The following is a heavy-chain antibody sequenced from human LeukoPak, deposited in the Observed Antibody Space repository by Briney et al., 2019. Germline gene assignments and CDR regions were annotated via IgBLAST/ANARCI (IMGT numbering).Heavy chain of an antibody. Sequence: SETLSLTCTVSGGSISSYYWSWIRQSPGKGLECIGYIHYTGSTNYNPSLKSRVTISVETSKNQLKSVTAADTAVYYCARGGYYGSGNDFRFDPWGQGTLVTVSS. CDR3: ARGGYYGSGNDFRFDP. CDR1: GGSISSYY. CDR2: IHYTGST. D-gene: IGHD3-10*01. V-gene: IGHV4-59*01. J-gene: IGHJ5*02.